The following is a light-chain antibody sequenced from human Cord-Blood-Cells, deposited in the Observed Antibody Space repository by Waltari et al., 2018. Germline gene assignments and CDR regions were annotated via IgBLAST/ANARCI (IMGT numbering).Light chain of an antibody. J-gene: IGLJ2*01. V-gene: IGLV2-14*01. Sequence: QSALTQPASVSGSPGKSHTISCTGTSSDVGGYHHVPWYQQHPGKAPKLIIYDVSNRPSGVSNRFSGSKSGNTASLTISGLQAEDEADYYCSSYTSSSTVVFGGGTKLTVL. CDR2: DVS. CDR1: SSDVGGYHH. CDR3: SSYTSSSTVV.